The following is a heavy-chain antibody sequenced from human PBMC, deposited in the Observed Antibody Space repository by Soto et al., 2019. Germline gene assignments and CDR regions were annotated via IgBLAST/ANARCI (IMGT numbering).Heavy chain of an antibody. V-gene: IGHV3-30-3*01. CDR3: SVVKFFTRPEKWFDP. CDR2: ISFDGSNK. J-gene: IGHJ5*02. CDR1: GFTFSSYV. D-gene: IGHD2-2*01. Sequence: GGSLRLSCAASGFTFSSYVVHWVRQAPGKGLEWVAGISFDGSNKYYPDSVKGRFTISRDNSKNTLFLQMDSLRADDTAVYYCSVVKFFTRPEKWFDPWGQGTLVTVSS.